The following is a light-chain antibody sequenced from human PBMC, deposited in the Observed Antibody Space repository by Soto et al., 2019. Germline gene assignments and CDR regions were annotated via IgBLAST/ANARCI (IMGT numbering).Light chain of an antibody. V-gene: IGKV3-20*01. CDR1: QSVSSSF. Sequence: EIVLKQSPDTLSLSPGERVTLSCRASQSVSSSFVAWFQQNPGQAPRLVIYGASSRATGIPDRFSGSGSGTDFTLTINRLEPEDFAMYFCQQYGSSPWTFGQGTKVEIK. CDR2: GAS. CDR3: QQYGSSPWT. J-gene: IGKJ1*01.